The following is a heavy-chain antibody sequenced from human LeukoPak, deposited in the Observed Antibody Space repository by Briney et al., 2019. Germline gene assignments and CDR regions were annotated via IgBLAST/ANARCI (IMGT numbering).Heavy chain of an antibody. CDR3: IAGGWSTDAFEM. D-gene: IGHD6-19*01. CDR2: ISGSGGST. J-gene: IGHJ3*02. Sequence: GGSLRLSCAASGFTFSNYSMNWVRQAPGKGLEWVSGISGSGGSTNYADSVKGRFTISRDNSKNMLFLQINSLRGEDTAVYYCIAGGWSTDAFEMWGQGTTVTVSS. CDR1: GFTFSNYS. V-gene: IGHV3-23*01.